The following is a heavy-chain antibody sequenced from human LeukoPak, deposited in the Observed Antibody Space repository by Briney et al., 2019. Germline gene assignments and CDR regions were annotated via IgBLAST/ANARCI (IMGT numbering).Heavy chain of an antibody. J-gene: IGHJ6*02. Sequence: PGGSLRLSCAASGFTFSSYWMSWVRQAPGKGLEWVANIKQDGSEKYYVDSVKGRFTISRDNAKNSLYLQMNSLRAEDTAVYYCARERNLTGYYPYYYYYGMDVWGQGTTVTVSS. CDR2: IKQDGSEK. CDR3: ARERNLTGYYPYYYYYGMDV. CDR1: GFTFSSYW. D-gene: IGHD3-9*01. V-gene: IGHV3-7*01.